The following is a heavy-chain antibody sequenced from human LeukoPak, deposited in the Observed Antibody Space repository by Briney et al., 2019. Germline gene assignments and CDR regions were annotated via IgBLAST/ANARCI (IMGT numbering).Heavy chain of an antibody. D-gene: IGHD6-13*01. Sequence: PSETLSLTCAVSGGSISSSDWWTWVRQSPGKGLEWIGEISLSGDTDYNPSLKTRLTISVDKSNNQFSLNLSSVTAADTAVYFCSRRRIAAGGTLTTSYFYYYMDVWGKGTMVTVSS. CDR2: ISLSGDT. CDR1: GGSISSSDW. V-gene: IGHV4-4*02. J-gene: IGHJ6*03. CDR3: SRRRIAAGGTLTTSYFYYYMDV.